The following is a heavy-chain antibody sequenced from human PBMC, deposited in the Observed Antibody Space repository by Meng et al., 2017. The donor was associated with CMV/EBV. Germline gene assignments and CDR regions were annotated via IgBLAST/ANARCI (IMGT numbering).Heavy chain of an antibody. V-gene: IGHV4-59*01. CDR1: GGSISSYY. J-gene: IGHJ6*02. CDR2: IYYSGST. CDR3: ARSEAPPHGVDV. Sequence: SETLSLTCTVSGGSISSYYWSWIRQPPGKGLEWFGYIYYSGSTNYNPSLKSRVTISVDTSKNQFSLKLSSVTAADTAVYYCARSEAPPHGVDVWGQGTTVTVSS.